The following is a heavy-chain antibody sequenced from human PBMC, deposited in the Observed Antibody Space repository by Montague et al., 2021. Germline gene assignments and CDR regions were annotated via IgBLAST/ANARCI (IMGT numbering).Heavy chain of an antibody. CDR3: AKRMAIYKQLYYFDY. CDR2: IGDSGRNT. V-gene: IGHV3-23*01. CDR1: GLTFGSSA. Sequence: YLRLSCAASGLTFGSSAMSWVRQAPGKGLEWVSSIGDSGRNTYYADSVKGRFTVSRDNSKNTLYLQMNSLSPEDTAVYYCAKRMAIYKQLYYFDYWGQGALVTVSS. J-gene: IGHJ4*02. D-gene: IGHD5-24*01.